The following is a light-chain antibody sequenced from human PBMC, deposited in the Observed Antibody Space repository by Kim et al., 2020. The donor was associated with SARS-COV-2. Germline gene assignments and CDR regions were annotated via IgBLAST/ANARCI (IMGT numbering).Light chain of an antibody. CDR1: HSVSSN. V-gene: IGKV3-15*01. J-gene: IGKJ1*01. CDR3: QQYNNWPPWT. CDR2: GAS. Sequence: EIVMTQSPATLSLSPGERATLSCRASHSVSSNLAWYQQKPGQGPRLLIYGASIRATGIPARFSGSGSGTEFTITISSLQSADFALYYCQQYNNWPPWTFGQGTKVDIK.